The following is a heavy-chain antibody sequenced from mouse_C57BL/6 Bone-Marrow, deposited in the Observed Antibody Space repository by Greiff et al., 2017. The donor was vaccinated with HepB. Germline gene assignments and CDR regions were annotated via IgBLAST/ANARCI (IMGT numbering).Heavy chain of an antibody. CDR1: GYTFTSYW. CDR2: IDPSDSYT. V-gene: IGHV1-50*01. CDR3: ARIYDYGFAY. Sequence: VQLQQPGAELVKPGASVKLSCKASGYTFTSYWMQWVKQRPGQGLEWIGEIDPSDSYTNYNQKFKGKATLTVDTSSSTAYMQLSSLTSEDSAVYYCARIYDYGFAYWGQGTLVTVSA. J-gene: IGHJ3*01. D-gene: IGHD2-4*01.